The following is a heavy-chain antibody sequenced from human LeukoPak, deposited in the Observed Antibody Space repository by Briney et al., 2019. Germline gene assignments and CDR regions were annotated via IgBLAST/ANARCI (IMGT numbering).Heavy chain of an antibody. V-gene: IGHV1-8*01. J-gene: IGHJ4*02. D-gene: IGHD1-26*01. CDR3: ARSGDIVGASGY. CDR2: MNPDSGKT. Sequence: ASVNVSFKASGYTFTIYYFSWVRQATGQGLEWMGWMNPDSGKTGYAQKLQGRVTMTTDTSTSTAYMELRSLRSDDTAVYYCARSGDIVGASGYWGQGTLVTVSS. CDR1: GYTFTIYY.